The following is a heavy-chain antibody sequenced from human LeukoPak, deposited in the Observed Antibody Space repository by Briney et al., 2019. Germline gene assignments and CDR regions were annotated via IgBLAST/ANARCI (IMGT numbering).Heavy chain of an antibody. CDR2: IYYSGST. CDR1: GGSISSYY. CDR3: AKSYDYVWGSYLAY. Sequence: PSETLSLTCTVSGGSISSYYWSWIRQPPGKGLEWIGYIYYSGSTNYNPSLKSRVTISVDTSKNQFSLKLSSVTAADTAVYYCAKSYDYVWGSYLAYWGQGTLVTVSS. V-gene: IGHV4-59*01. J-gene: IGHJ4*02. D-gene: IGHD3-16*02.